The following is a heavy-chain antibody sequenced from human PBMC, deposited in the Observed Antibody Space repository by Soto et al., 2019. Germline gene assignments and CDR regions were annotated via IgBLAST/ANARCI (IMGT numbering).Heavy chain of an antibody. D-gene: IGHD3-10*01. CDR3: AKDREGSGNWVVTYYYGMDV. CDR2: ISYDASNI. V-gene: IGHV3-30*18. Sequence: GGSLRLSCATSGFTFSAYGVHWVRQAPGRGLEWVAFISYDASNIYYADSVKGRFTIFRDNSKNTLYLQMNSLRAEDTAVYFCAKDREGSGNWVVTYYYGMDVWGQGTTVTVSS. J-gene: IGHJ6*02. CDR1: GFTFSAYG.